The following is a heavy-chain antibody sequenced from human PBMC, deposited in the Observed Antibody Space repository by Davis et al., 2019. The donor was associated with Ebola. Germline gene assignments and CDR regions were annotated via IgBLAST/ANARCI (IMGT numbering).Heavy chain of an antibody. J-gene: IGHJ6*02. CDR2: ISAYNGNT. V-gene: IGHV1-18*01. D-gene: IGHD4-11*01. Sequence: ASVQVSCKASGYTFISYGISWLRLAPGHGLEWMGWISAYNGNTNYAQKLQGRVTMTTDTSTSTAYMELSSLRSEDTAVYYCARDENSNYGFYYYGMDVWGQGTTVTVSS. CDR1: GYTFISYG. CDR3: ARDENSNYGFYYYGMDV.